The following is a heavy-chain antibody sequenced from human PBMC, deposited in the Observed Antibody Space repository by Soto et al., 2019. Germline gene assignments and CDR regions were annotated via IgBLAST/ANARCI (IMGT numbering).Heavy chain of an antibody. CDR3: ARDQTGITTAGGGRIDH. J-gene: IGHJ4*02. D-gene: IGHD6-13*01. CDR2: VSFDGSNK. Sequence: QVQLVESGGGVVQPGRSLRLSCAASGFTFSTHAMHWVRQAPGKGLECVAIVSFDGSNKYYADSVKGRFTISRDNSKNTLYLQMSGLTPEATAFYYCARDQTGITTAGGGRIDHWCQGTLVTVSS. CDR1: GFTFSTHA. V-gene: IGHV3-30-3*01.